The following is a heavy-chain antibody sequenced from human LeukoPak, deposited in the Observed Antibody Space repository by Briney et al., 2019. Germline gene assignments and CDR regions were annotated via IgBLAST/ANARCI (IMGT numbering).Heavy chain of an antibody. J-gene: IGHJ5*02. CDR1: GFTFSDYY. V-gene: IGHV3-11*01. D-gene: IGHD1-1*01. Sequence: GGSLRLSCAASGFTFSDYYMSWIRQAPGKGLEWVSYISSSGTSIYYADSVKGRFSNSRDNAKNSLYLQMNSLRVEDTAVYYCARGTQPWFDPWGQGTLVTVSS. CDR2: ISSSGTSI. CDR3: ARGTQPWFDP.